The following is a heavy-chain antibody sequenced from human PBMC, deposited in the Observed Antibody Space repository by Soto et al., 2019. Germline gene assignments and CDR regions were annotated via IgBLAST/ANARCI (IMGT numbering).Heavy chain of an antibody. CDR2: IIPIFGTA. CDR3: ARPDLSGPSHYGMVV. J-gene: IGHJ6*02. V-gene: IGHV1-69*01. Sequence: QVQLVQSGAEVKKPGSSVKVSCKASGGTFSSYAISWVRQAPGQGLEWMGGIIPIFGTANYAQKFQGRVTITADESTRTGYMELSSLRSEGTAVYYCARPDLSGPSHYGMVVWGPGNTVTVSS. D-gene: IGHD3-9*01. CDR1: GGTFSSYA.